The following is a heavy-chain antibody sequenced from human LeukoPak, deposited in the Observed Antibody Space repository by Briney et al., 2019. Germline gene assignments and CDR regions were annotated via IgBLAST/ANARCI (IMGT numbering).Heavy chain of an antibody. J-gene: IGHJ3*02. D-gene: IGHD3-16*02. CDR2: ISSSSSYI. CDR1: GFTFSSYE. V-gene: IGHV3-21*01. Sequence: GGSLRLSCAASGFTFSSYEMNWVRQAPGKGLEWVSSISSSSSYIYYADSVKGRFTISRDNAKNSLYLQMNSLRAEDTAVYYCARDRIVADAFDIWGQGTMVTVSS. CDR3: ARDRIVADAFDI.